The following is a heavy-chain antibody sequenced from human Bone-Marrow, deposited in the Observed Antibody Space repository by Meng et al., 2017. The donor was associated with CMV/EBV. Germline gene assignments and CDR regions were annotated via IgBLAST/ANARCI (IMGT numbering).Heavy chain of an antibody. J-gene: IGHJ5*02. CDR3: TLAHCSSTSCYGNWFDP. D-gene: IGHD2-2*01. CDR2: MNPNSGNT. V-gene: IGHV1-8*01. Sequence: ASVKVSCKASGYTFTSYDINWVRQATGQGLEWMGWMNPNSGNTGYAQKFQGRVTMTRNTSISTAYMELSSPRSEDTAVYYCTLAHCSSTSCYGNWFDPWGQGTLVTVSS. CDR1: GYTFTSYD.